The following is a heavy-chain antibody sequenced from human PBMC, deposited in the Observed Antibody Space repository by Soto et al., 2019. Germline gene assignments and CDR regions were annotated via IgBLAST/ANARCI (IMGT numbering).Heavy chain of an antibody. CDR3: TTTTPYHDILTGYYYYYGMDV. D-gene: IGHD3-9*01. CDR1: GFTFSNAW. J-gene: IGHJ6*02. CDR2: IKSKTDGGTT. V-gene: IGHV3-15*01. Sequence: GGSLRLSCAASGFTFSNAWMSWVRQAPGKGLEWVGRIKSKTDGGTTDYAAPVKGRFTISRDDSKNTLYLQMNSLKTEDTAVYYCTTTTPYHDILTGYYYYYGMDVWGQGTTVTVSS.